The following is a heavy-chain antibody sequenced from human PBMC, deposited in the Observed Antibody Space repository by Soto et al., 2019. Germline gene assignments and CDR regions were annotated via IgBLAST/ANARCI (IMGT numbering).Heavy chain of an antibody. CDR3: ARTGGFEGGAFDI. D-gene: IGHD3-10*01. CDR2: IYYSGTT. CDR1: GDSITSNSYF. Sequence: SETLSLTCTVSGDSITSNSYFWAWIRQPPGKGLEWIGSIYYSGTTYYNPSLKSRLTISVDTSKNQFSLKLSSVTAADTAVYYCARTGGFEGGAFDIWGQGPMVTVSS. V-gene: IGHV4-39*07. J-gene: IGHJ3*02.